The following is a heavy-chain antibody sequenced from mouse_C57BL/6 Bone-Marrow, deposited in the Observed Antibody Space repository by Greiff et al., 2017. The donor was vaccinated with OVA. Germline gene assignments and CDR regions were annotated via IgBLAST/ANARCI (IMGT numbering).Heavy chain of an antibody. D-gene: IGHD2-5*01. CDR1: GFTFSDAW. Sequence: EVMLVESGGGLVQPGGSMKLSCAASGFTFSDAWMDWVRQSPEKGLEWVAEIRNKANNHATYYAESVKGRFTISRDDSKSSVYLQMNSLRAEDTGIYYCTRGSAYYSNYVAYWGQGTLVTVSA. CDR2: IRNKANNHAT. J-gene: IGHJ3*01. V-gene: IGHV6-6*01. CDR3: TRGSAYYSNYVAY.